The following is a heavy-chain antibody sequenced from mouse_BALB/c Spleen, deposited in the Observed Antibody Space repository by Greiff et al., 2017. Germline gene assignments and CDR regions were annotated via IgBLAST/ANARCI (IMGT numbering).Heavy chain of an antibody. CDR2: ISTYYGDA. CDR1: GYTFTDYA. CDR3: ARDYYFDY. V-gene: IGHV1S137*01. Sequence: QVQLQQSGAELVRPGVSVKISCKGFGYTFTDYAMHWVKQSHAKSLEWIGVISTYYGDASYNQKFKGKATMTVDKSSSTAYMELARLTSEDSAIYYCARDYYFDYWGQGTTLTVSS. J-gene: IGHJ2*01.